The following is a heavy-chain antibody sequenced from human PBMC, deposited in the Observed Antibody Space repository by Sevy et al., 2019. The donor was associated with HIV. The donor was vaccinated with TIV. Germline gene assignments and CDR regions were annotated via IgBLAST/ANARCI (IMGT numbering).Heavy chain of an antibody. CDR3: ARDSGYSINWYPAY. Sequence: GGSLRLSCAASGFTFSSHGMHWVRQAPGKGLEWVAVISYDGSYKSYGDSVKGRFTISRDDSKNTLYLQMNSLRPEVTAVYYCARDSGYSINWYPAYWGQGTLVTVSS. CDR1: GFTFSSHG. CDR2: ISYDGSYK. J-gene: IGHJ4*02. D-gene: IGHD6-13*01. V-gene: IGHV3-30*03.